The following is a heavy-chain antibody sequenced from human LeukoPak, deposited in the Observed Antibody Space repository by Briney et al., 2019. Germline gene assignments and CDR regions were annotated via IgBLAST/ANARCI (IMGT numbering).Heavy chain of an antibody. CDR2: IWYDGSNK. D-gene: IGHD3-22*01. CDR1: GFTFSSYG. Sequence: GGSLRLSCAASGFTFSSYGMHWVRQAPGKGLEWVAVIWYDGSNKYYADSVKGRFTISRDNSKNTLYLQMNSLSAEDTAVYYCAKDLYYYDSSGYTDYWGQGTLVAVSS. J-gene: IGHJ4*02. V-gene: IGHV3-33*06. CDR3: AKDLYYYDSSGYTDY.